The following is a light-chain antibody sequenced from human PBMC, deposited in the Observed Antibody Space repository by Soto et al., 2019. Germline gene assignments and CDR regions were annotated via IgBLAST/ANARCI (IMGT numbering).Light chain of an antibody. CDR3: SSYTNINTRACV. CDR2: EVT. CDR1: SGDIGSYNR. V-gene: IGLV2-14*01. J-gene: IGLJ1*01. Sequence: SALTQPASVSWSPGQSITISCTGTSGDIGSYNRVSWYQQHPAKAPKLIIYEVTDRPSGVSNRFSGSKSGNTASLTISGLQAEDEAEYYCSSYTNINTRACVFGTGTKVTVL.